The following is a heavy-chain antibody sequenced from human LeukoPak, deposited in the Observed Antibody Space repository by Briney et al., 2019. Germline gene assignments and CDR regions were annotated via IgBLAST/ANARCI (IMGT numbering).Heavy chain of an antibody. D-gene: IGHD3-22*01. V-gene: IGHV4-61*02. CDR2: IYTSGST. CDR3: ARGALGYYDSSGYYRDY. Sequence: SSETLSLTCTVSGGSISNGSYYWSWIRQPAGKGLEWIGRIYTSGSTNYNPSLKSRVTISVDTSKNQFSLKLSSVTAADTAVYYCARGALGYYDSSGYYRDYWGQGTLVTVSS. J-gene: IGHJ4*02. CDR1: GGSISNGSYY.